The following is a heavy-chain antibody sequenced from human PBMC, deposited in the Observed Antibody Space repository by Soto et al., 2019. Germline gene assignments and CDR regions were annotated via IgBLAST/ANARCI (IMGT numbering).Heavy chain of an antibody. J-gene: IGHJ5*02. CDR2: IYNSGST. D-gene: IGHD3-3*01. CDR3: ARRINYDFDP. CDR1: GGSISSYY. V-gene: IGHV4-59*08. Sequence: SETLSLTCTVSGGSISSYYWSWIRQPPGKGLEWIGYIYNSGSTTYNPSLRSRVTISVDTSKNQFSLKLSSVTAADRAVYYCARRINYDFDPRAQRIPVPVSS.